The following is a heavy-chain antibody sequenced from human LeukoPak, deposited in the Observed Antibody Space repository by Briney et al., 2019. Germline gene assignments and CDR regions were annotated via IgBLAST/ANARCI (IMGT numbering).Heavy chain of an antibody. D-gene: IGHD3-22*01. Sequence: GASVKVSCKASGYTFTGYYMHWVRQAPGQGLEWMGRINPNSGGTNYAQKLQGRVTMTRDTSISTAYMELSRLRSDDTAVYYCARERTTLTYYYDSSGYPDAFDIWGQGTMVTVSS. CDR1: GYTFTGYY. V-gene: IGHV1-2*06. CDR2: INPNSGGT. J-gene: IGHJ3*02. CDR3: ARERTTLTYYYDSSGYPDAFDI.